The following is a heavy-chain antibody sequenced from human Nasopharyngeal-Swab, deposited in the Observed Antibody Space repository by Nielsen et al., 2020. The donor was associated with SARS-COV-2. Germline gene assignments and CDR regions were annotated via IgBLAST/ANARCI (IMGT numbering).Heavy chain of an antibody. D-gene: IGHD3-10*01. Sequence: GESLKISCAASGFVFSKYAMSWVRQAPGKGLEWVSAISANGDITNYADSVKGRVTISRDNSKNTLFLQMNSLRAEDTAVYYCAKAAAEGTVLAHFGMDVWGQGTTVTVSS. CDR1: GFVFSKYA. CDR3: AKAAAEGTVLAHFGMDV. V-gene: IGHV3-23*01. CDR2: ISANGDIT. J-gene: IGHJ6*02.